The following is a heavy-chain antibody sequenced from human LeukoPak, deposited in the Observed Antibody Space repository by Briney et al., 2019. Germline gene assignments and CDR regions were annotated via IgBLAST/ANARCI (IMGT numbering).Heavy chain of an antibody. D-gene: IGHD2-8*01. CDR1: GGSFSGYY. V-gene: IGHV4-34*04. CDR3: ARGRYCTNCVCYKADY. Sequence: PSETLSLTCAVYGGSFSGYYWSWVRQPPGKGLEWVGEIKNSGSTNKKQSLKRRENISVDTTKKQFSLQLSSVTAADTAVYYCARGRYCTNCVCYKADYWGQGTLVTVSS. J-gene: IGHJ4*02. CDR2: IKNSGST.